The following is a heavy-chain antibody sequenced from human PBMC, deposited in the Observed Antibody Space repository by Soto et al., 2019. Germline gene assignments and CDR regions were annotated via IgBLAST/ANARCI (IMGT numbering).Heavy chain of an antibody. CDR1: GFTFTSYA. CDR2: ISGSAATI. CDR3: ATGGPQNWYFDL. D-gene: IGHD3-16*01. V-gene: IGHV3-23*01. J-gene: IGHJ2*01. Sequence: EVHLLESGGGLVHPGGSLRLSCAVSGFTFTSYAMTWVRQAPGKGLEWVSAISGSAATIYYADSVKGRFTVSRDNSKNTLYLQMNSLRAEDTAVYYCATGGPQNWYFDLWGRGTLVTVSS.